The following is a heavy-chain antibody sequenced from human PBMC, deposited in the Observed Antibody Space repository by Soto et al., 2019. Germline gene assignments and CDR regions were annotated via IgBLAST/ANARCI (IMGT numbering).Heavy chain of an antibody. J-gene: IGHJ4*02. V-gene: IGHV2-5*01. Sequence: QITLKESGPTLVKPTQTLTLTCTFSGFSLSTSGVGVGWIRQPPVKALEWLALIYWNDDKRYSPSLKSRLTITKDTSKNQVVLTMTNMDPVDTATYYCAHRRGDRGYDYVWGSYRLFDYWGQGTLVTVSS. CDR1: GFSLSTSGVG. CDR2: IYWNDDK. D-gene: IGHD3-16*02. CDR3: AHRRGDRGYDYVWGSYRLFDY.